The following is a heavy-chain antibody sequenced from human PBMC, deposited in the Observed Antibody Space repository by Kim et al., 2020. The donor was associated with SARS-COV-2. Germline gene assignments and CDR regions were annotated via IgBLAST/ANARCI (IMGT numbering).Heavy chain of an antibody. CDR2: ITYSGGST. CDR1: KFTFSSYA. Sequence: GGSLRLSCAASKFTFSSYAMSWVRQAPGKGLEWVSTITYSGGSTYYADSVKGRFTISRDNSKNTLYLQMNSLRAEDMAVYYCAKDRLWGTVYGDYADYWGQGTLVTVSS. CDR3: AKDRLWGTVYGDYADY. V-gene: IGHV3-23*01. D-gene: IGHD4-17*01. J-gene: IGHJ4*02.